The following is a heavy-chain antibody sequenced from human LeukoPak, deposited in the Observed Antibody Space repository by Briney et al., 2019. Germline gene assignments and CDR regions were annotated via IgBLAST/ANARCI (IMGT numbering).Heavy chain of an antibody. J-gene: IGHJ6*02. D-gene: IGHD4-11*01. CDR1: GGSLSGYY. CDR2: IYYSGST. V-gene: IGHV4-59*01. Sequence: SETLSLTCTVSGGSLSGYYWSWIRQPPGKGLEWIGYIYYSGSTNYNPSLKSRVTISLDTSKSQFSLKLSSVTAADTALYYCARAPGQYYYYGMDVWGQGTTVTVSS. CDR3: ARAPGQYYYYGMDV.